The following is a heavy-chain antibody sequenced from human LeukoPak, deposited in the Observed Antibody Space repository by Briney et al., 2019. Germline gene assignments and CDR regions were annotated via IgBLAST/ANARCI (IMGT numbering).Heavy chain of an antibody. Sequence: SVKVSCKASGCTFSGYAIRWVRQAPGQGLEWMGGIIPIFGTTNYAQKFQGRVTITADKSTSTAYMELSRLRSEDRAVYYCERGKSIAATPPTVGGYHYYSMDVWGKGTPVTVSS. CDR3: ERGKSIAATPPTVGGYHYYSMDV. J-gene: IGHJ6*03. D-gene: IGHD5-12*01. CDR2: IIPIFGTT. V-gene: IGHV1-69*06. CDR1: GCTFSGYA.